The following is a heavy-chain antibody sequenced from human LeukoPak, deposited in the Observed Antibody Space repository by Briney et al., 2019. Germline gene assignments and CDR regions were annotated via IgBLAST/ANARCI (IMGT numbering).Heavy chain of an antibody. CDR1: GASLSTYY. D-gene: IGHD6-19*01. Sequence: SETLSLTCTVSGASLSTYYWTWIRQPPGKGLEWIGYINYNGRTNYNPSLKSRVTISIDTSKNQFSLKLNSVTAADTAIYYCARESNSGWYTGGVDHWGPGTLVTVSS. J-gene: IGHJ4*02. V-gene: IGHV4-59*01. CDR3: ARESNSGWYTGGVDH. CDR2: INYNGRT.